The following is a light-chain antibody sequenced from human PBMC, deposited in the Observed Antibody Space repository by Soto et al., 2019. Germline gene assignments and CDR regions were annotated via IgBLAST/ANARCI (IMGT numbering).Light chain of an antibody. J-gene: IGKJ5*01. CDR1: RIIDTY. Sequence: DIQMTQSPPSLSASVGDRVTITCRASRIIDTYVDWYQQKPGKAPDLLIYLASTLQVGVPSRFSGSGSGTDFTLTISGLQPEDFATYYCKHSYNTPITFGQGTRLEIK. CDR2: LAS. V-gene: IGKV1-39*01. CDR3: KHSYNTPIT.